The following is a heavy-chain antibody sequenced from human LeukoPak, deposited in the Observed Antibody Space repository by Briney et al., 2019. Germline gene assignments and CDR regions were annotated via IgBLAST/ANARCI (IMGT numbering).Heavy chain of an antibody. CDR3: ARHFFDWFRVKWFDP. D-gene: IGHD3-9*01. V-gene: IGHV4-39*01. Sequence: PSETLSLTCTVSGGSISSSSYYWGWIRQPPGKGLEWIGNIYYSGSTYCNPSLKSRVTISVDTSKNQFSLKLSAVTAADTAVYYCARHFFDWFRVKWFDPWGQGTLVTVSP. CDR1: GGSISSSSYY. CDR2: IYYSGST. J-gene: IGHJ5*02.